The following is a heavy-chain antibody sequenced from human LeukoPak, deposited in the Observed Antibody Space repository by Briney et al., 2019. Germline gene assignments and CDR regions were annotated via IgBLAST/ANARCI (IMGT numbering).Heavy chain of an antibody. Sequence: QTGGSLRLSCAASGFTFSSYAMSWVRQAPGKGLEWVSAISGSGGSTYYADSVKGRFTISGDNSRNTLYLQMNSLRAEDTAVYYCAKDLLAVPASLPGYFDHWGQGTLVTVSS. J-gene: IGHJ1*01. CDR3: AKDLLAVPASLPGYFDH. CDR2: ISGSGGST. V-gene: IGHV3-23*01. CDR1: GFTFSSYA. D-gene: IGHD2-21*02.